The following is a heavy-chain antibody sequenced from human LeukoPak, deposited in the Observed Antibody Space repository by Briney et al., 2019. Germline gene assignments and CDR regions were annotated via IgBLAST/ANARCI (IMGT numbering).Heavy chain of an antibody. D-gene: IGHD4-11*01. Sequence: GGSLRLSCAASGFTLSNYEMNWVRQAPGKGLEWVSYISSSGSTIYYADSVKGRFTISRDNARKSLSLQMDSLRAEDTALYYCAKNSNPNYFYYYMDFWGKGTTVTVSS. J-gene: IGHJ6*03. CDR1: GFTLSNYE. CDR3: AKNSNPNYFYYYMDF. V-gene: IGHV3-48*03. CDR2: ISSSGSTI.